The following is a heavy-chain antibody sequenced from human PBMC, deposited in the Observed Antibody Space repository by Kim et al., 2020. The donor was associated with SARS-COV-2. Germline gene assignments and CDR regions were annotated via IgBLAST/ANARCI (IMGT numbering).Heavy chain of an antibody. CDR3: ARGSPYGSGSYRHFDY. Sequence: SVKVSCKASGGTFSSYAISWVRQAPGQGLEWMGRIIPILGIANYAQKFQGRVTITADKSTSTAYMELSSLRSEDTAVYYCARGSPYGSGSYRHFDYWGQGTLVTVSS. J-gene: IGHJ4*02. V-gene: IGHV1-69*04. CDR1: GGTFSSYA. CDR2: IIPILGIA. D-gene: IGHD1-26*01.